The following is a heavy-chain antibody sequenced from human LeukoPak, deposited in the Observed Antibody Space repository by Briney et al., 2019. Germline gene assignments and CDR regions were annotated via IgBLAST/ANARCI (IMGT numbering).Heavy chain of an antibody. CDR1: GFTFSSYA. V-gene: IGHV3-30-3*01. D-gene: IGHD3-9*01. J-gene: IGHJ3*02. Sequence: GGSLGLSCAASGFTFSSYAMHWVRQAPGKGLEWVAVISYDGSNKYYADSVKGRFTISRDNSKNTLYLQMNSLRAEDTAVYYCARAVRYFDWFPDAFDIWGQGTMVTVSS. CDR2: ISYDGSNK. CDR3: ARAVRYFDWFPDAFDI.